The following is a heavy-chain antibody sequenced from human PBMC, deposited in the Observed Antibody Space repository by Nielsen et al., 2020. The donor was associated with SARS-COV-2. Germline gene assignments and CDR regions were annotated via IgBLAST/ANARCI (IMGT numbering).Heavy chain of an antibody. CDR2: ISSSGSTI. CDR3: TRLRLYTSGSYYRGVYFDY. J-gene: IGHJ4*02. Sequence: GESLKISCAASGFTFSDYYMSWIRQAPGKGLEWVSYISSSGSTIYYADSVKGRFTISRDNAKNSLYLQMNSLRAEDTAVYYCTRLRLYTSGSYYRGVYFDYWGQGTLVTVSS. D-gene: IGHD1-26*01. V-gene: IGHV3-11*01. CDR1: GFTFSDYY.